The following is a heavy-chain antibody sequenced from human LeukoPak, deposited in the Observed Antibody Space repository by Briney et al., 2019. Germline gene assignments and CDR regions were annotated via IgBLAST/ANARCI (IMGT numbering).Heavy chain of an antibody. CDR3: ATKGPRRGYFDY. V-gene: IGHV4-61*01. CDR2: IYYTGST. CDR1: GGSVSSDSYY. Sequence: SETLSLTCTVSGGSVSSDSYYWSWIRQPPGKGLEWIGYIYYTGSTNYNPSLKSRVTISVDMSKNQFSLKLTSVTAADTAVYYCATKGPRRGYFDYWGQGTLVAVTS. J-gene: IGHJ4*02.